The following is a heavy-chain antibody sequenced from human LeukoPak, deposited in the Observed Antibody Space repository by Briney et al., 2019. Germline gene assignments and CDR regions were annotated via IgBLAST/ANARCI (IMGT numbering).Heavy chain of an antibody. CDR3: AREWWYLDY. D-gene: IGHD2-15*01. J-gene: IGHJ4*02. V-gene: IGHV3-7*05. CDR2: IKEDGSDT. Sequence: GGSLRLSCAASGFTFSTYAMTWVRQAPGRGLEWVARIKEDGSDTYYVDSVKGRFTISRDKAKKTVYLQMNSLRVEDTAVYYCAREWWYLDYWGQGTLVAVSS. CDR1: GFTFSTYA.